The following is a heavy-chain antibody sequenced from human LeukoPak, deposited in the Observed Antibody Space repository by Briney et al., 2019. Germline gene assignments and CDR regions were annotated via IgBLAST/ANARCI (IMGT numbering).Heavy chain of an antibody. CDR3: ASTTAARLDY. Sequence: ASVKVSCKASGGTLSSYAISWVRQAPGRGLEWMGGIIPIFGTANYAQKFQGRVTITADESTSTAYMELSSLRSEDTAVYYCASTTAARLDYWGQGTLVTVSS. J-gene: IGHJ4*02. V-gene: IGHV1-69*13. CDR2: IIPIFGTA. CDR1: GGTLSSYA. D-gene: IGHD6-25*01.